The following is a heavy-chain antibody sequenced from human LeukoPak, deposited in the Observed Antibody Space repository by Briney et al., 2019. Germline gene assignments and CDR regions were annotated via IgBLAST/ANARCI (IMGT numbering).Heavy chain of an antibody. CDR3: ARDLNWAFDY. J-gene: IGHJ4*02. CDR1: GFTFRSYG. Sequence: GGSLRLSCGASGFTFRSYGMKWVRRAPGKGLEWVSYISSDTVNIYYADSVKGRFTISRCNAAKSVYLHMHRLSAEDTAVYYCARDLNWAFDYWGQGNLVTVSS. D-gene: IGHD7-27*01. CDR2: ISSDTVNI. V-gene: IGHV3-48*01.